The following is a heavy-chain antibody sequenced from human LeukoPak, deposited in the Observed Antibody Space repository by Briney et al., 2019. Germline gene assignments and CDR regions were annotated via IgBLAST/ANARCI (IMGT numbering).Heavy chain of an antibody. CDR1: GYTFTDYY. Sequence: SVKVSCKASGYTFTDYYLHWVRQAPGQGLEWMGGIIPIFGTANYAQKFQGRVTITADKSTSTAYMELSSLRSEDTAVYYCARARLYCSGGSCYTNWFDPWGQGTLVTVSS. CDR2: IIPIFGTA. J-gene: IGHJ5*02. CDR3: ARARLYCSGGSCYTNWFDP. D-gene: IGHD2-15*01. V-gene: IGHV1-69*06.